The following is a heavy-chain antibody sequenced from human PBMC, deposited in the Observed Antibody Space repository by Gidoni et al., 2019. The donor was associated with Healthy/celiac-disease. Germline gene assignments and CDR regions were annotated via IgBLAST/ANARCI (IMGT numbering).Heavy chain of an antibody. D-gene: IGHD2-2*02. Sequence: QLQLVESGGGVVQPGRSLKLAWAASGLTFSSYALHWVRQAPGKGLEWVAVISYDGSNKYYAASVKRRFTISRDNSKNTLYLQMNSLRAEDTAVYYCARDSGPAAIVGYYYYYMDVWGKGTTVTVSS. J-gene: IGHJ6*03. V-gene: IGHV3-30-3*01. CDR2: ISYDGSNK. CDR1: GLTFSSYA. CDR3: ARDSGPAAIVGYYYYYMDV.